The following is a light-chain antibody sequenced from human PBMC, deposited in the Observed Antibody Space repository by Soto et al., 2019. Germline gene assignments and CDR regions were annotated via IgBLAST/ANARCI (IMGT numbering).Light chain of an antibody. CDR1: QGSSSY. V-gene: IGKV1-9*01. J-gene: IGKJ1*01. Sequence: QSSPTAAVTYRVTITCRASQGSSSYLAWYQQKPGKAPKLLIYAASSLQSGVPSRFSGSGSGTDFTLTINSLQPEDVATYYCQKDNSVPQTFGQGTKVDIK. CDR3: QKDNSVPQT. CDR2: AAS.